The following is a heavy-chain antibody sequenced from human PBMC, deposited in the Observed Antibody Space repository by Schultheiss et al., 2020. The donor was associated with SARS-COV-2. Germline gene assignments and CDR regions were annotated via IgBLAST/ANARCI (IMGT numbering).Heavy chain of an antibody. J-gene: IGHJ6*02. CDR3: ARDSGEMATIYYYYYGMDV. CDR1: GGSFSGYY. V-gene: IGHV4-34*11. D-gene: IGHD5-24*01. Sequence: SETLSLTCAVYGGSFSGYYWSWIRQPPGKGLEWIGYIYYSGSTNYNPSLKSRVTMSVDTSKNQFSLKLSSVTAADTAVYYCARDSGEMATIYYYYYGMDVWGQGTTVTVSS. CDR2: IYYSGST.